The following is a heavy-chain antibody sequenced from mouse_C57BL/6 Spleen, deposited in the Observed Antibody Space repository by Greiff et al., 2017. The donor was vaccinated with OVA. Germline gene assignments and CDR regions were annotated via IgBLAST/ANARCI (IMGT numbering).Heavy chain of an antibody. J-gene: IGHJ4*01. D-gene: IGHD2-3*01. CDR2: INPNNGGT. CDR3: AIYDGYYRYAMDY. V-gene: IGHV1-26*01. Sequence: EVKLMESGPELVKPGASVKISCKASGYTFTDYYMNWVKQSHGKSLEWIGDINPNNGGTSYNQKFKGKATLTVDKSSSTAYMELRSLTSEDSAVYYCAIYDGYYRYAMDYWGQGTSVTVSS. CDR1: GYTFTDYY.